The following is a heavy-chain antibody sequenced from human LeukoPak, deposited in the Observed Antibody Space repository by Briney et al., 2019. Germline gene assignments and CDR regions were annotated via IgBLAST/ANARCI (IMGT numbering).Heavy chain of an antibody. CDR2: IRSDGINK. V-gene: IGHV3-30*02. D-gene: IGHD2-8*01. CDR3: ARAEPYCTNGVCYQGDY. J-gene: IGHJ4*02. CDR1: GFTFSNYG. Sequence: GGSLRLSCAASGFTFSNYGMHWVRQAPGKGLEWVAFIRSDGINKYHADSVKDRFTISRDYSKNTLYLQMNSLRAEDTAVYYCARAEPYCTNGVCYQGDYWGQGTLVTVSS.